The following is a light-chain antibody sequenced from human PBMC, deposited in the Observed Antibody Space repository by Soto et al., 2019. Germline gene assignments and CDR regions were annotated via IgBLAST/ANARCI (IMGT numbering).Light chain of an antibody. CDR1: QSISSW. CDR2: KAS. J-gene: IGKJ2*01. CDR3: QQYDSHST. Sequence: DIQMTQSPSTLSAFVGDRVTITCRASQSISSWLAWYQQKPGKAPKLLVYKASRLESGVPARFSGSGSGTEFTLTITGLQPDDFATYYGQQYDSHSTFGQGTKLEIK. V-gene: IGKV1-5*03.